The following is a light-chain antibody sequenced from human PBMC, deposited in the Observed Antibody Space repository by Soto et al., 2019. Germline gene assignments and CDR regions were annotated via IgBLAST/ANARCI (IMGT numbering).Light chain of an antibody. CDR3: QQYSSYSIT. CDR2: DAS. V-gene: IGKV1-13*02. Sequence: AIQLTQSPSSLSASVGDRVTITCRASQGISTSLAWYQHKPGTTPKLLIHDASSLESGVPSRFSGSGSETDFTLTVSSLQADDFATYYCQQYSSYSITFGQGTRLEIK. CDR1: QGISTS. J-gene: IGKJ5*01.